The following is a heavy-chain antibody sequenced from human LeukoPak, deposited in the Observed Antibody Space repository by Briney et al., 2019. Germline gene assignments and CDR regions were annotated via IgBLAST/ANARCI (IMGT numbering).Heavy chain of an antibody. CDR1: GGSISSYY. V-gene: IGHV4-4*07. J-gene: IGHJ4*02. CDR3: AARSSSSGYFDY. Sequence: SETLSLTCTVSGGSISSYYWSWIRQPAGKGLQWIGRVYTSGSTNYNPSLKSRVTMSVDTSKNQFSLKLSSVTAADTAVYYCAARSSSSGYFDYWGQGTLVTVSS. CDR2: VYTSGST. D-gene: IGHD6-6*01.